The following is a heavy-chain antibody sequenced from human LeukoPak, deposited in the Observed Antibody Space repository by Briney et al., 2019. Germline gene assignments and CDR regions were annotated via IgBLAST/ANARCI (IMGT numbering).Heavy chain of an antibody. D-gene: IGHD3-10*01. CDR2: IYPSGST. CDR3: ARAPYGSGANWFDP. CDR1: GGSISTYY. J-gene: IGHJ5*02. V-gene: IGHV4-4*07. Sequence: SETLSLTCTVSGGSISTYYWSWIRQPAGKGLEWIGRIYPSGSTNYNPSLKSRVTMSADTSKNQFSLKLSSVTAADTAVYYCARAPYGSGANWFDPWDQGTLVTVSS.